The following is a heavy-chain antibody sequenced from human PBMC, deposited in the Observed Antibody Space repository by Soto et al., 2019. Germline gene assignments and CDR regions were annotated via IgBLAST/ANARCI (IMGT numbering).Heavy chain of an antibody. D-gene: IGHD3-10*02. CDR1: GGSFSGYY. J-gene: IGHJ4*02. CDR2: INHSGST. Sequence: SETLSLTCAVYGGSFSGYYWSWIRQPPGKGLEWIGEINHSGSTNYNPSLKSRVTISVDTSKNQFSLRLRSVTAADTAIYCCAKQFSGGNCSACFVQWGQGALVTVSS. CDR3: AKQFSGGNCSACFVQ. V-gene: IGHV4-34*01.